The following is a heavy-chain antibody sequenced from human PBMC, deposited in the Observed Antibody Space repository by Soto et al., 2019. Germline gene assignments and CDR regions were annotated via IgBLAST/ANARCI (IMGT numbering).Heavy chain of an antibody. J-gene: IGHJ4*02. CDR2: ISSSSSYI. D-gene: IGHD3-3*01. CDR1: GFTFSSYS. Sequence: GGSLRLSCAASGFTFSSYSMNWVRQAPGKGLEWVSSISSSSSYIYYADSVKGRFTISRDNAKNSLYLQMNSLRAEDTAVYYCARDLENYDFWSGYKVWGQGTLVTAPQ. V-gene: IGHV3-21*01. CDR3: ARDLENYDFWSGYKV.